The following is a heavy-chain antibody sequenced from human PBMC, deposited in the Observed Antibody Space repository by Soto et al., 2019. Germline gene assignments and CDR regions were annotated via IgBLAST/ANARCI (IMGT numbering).Heavy chain of an antibody. D-gene: IGHD6-13*01. V-gene: IGHV1-3*01. Sequence: GASVKVSCKASGYTFTSYAMHWVRQAPGQRLEWMGWINAGNGNTKYSQKFQGRVTITRDTSASTAYMELSSLRSEDTAVYYCARSGAVKAAAGTEDYYYYYYYMDVWGKGTTVTVSS. J-gene: IGHJ6*03. CDR3: ARSGAVKAAAGTEDYYYYYYYMDV. CDR1: GYTFTSYA. CDR2: INAGNGNT.